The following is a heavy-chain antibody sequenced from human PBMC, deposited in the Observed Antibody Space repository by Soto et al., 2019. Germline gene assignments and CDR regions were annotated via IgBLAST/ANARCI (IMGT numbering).Heavy chain of an antibody. J-gene: IGHJ4*02. V-gene: IGHV1-18*01. D-gene: IGHD2-2*01. CDR2: ISPYSGYT. CDR3: TREAIVVIPAAQPSHFDS. CDR1: GYNFIKYG. Sequence: QVQLVQSGAEVKKPGASVKVSCKGLGYNFIKYGINWVRQAPGQGLEWMGWISPYSGYTHSAQKFQGRLTLTTDTAATTAYMELRSLRSADTALYYCTREAIVVIPAAQPSHFDSWGQGPLVTVAS.